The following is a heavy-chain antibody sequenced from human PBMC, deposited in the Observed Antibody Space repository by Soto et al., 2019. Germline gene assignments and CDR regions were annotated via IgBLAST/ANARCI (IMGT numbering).Heavy chain of an antibody. CDR3: ATGRDRGYYDGMDV. J-gene: IGHJ6*02. CDR1: VYTFTSYY. D-gene: IGHD2-15*01. V-gene: IGHV1-46*01. CDR2: INPSGGST. Sequence: QVQLVQSGAEVKKPGASVKVSCKASVYTFTSYYMHWVRQAPGQGLEWMEKINPSGGSTSYAQKFQGRVSMTRDKSTSPVYMELSSLRSEDTAVYYCATGRDRGYYDGMDVWRQGTTVTVSS.